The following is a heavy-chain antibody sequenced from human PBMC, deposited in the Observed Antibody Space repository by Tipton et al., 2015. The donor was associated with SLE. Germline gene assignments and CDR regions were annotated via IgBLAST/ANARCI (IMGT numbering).Heavy chain of an antibody. Sequence: SLRLSCAASGFTFSNYGMHWVRQAPGKGLEWVAFIRYDGSNKYYADSVKGRFTISRDNSKNTLYLQMNSLRAEDTAVYYCAREGWDVLTGNGNYFDYWGQGTLVTVSS. CDR2: IRYDGSNK. J-gene: IGHJ4*02. V-gene: IGHV3-30*02. CDR3: AREGWDVLTGNGNYFDY. D-gene: IGHD1-20*01. CDR1: GFTFSNYG.